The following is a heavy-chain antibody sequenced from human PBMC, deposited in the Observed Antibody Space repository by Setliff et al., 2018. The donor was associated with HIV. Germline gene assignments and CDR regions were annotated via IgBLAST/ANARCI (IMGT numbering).Heavy chain of an antibody. Sequence: PGGSLRLSCAASGFTFTNYYMSWIRQAPGKGFELRSYISVSGTDIKYADSVRGRFTISRDNSKNSLYLQMNSLRAEDTAVYYCAKTYYYDSSGYYYFDSWGQGTLVTVSS. V-gene: IGHV3-11*03. J-gene: IGHJ4*02. CDR3: AKTYYYDSSGYYYFDS. CDR2: ISVSGTDI. CDR1: GFTFTNYY. D-gene: IGHD3-22*01.